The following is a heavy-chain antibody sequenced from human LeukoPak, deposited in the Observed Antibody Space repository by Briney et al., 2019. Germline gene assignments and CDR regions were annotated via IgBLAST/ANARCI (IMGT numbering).Heavy chain of an antibody. Sequence: SVKVSCKASGGTFSSYAISWERQAPGQGLEWMGRIIPIFGIANYAQKFQGRVTITADKSTSTAYMELSSLRSEDTAVYYCAFGTAYYDSSGYYHPFDYWGQGTLVTVSS. V-gene: IGHV1-69*04. CDR2: IIPIFGIA. J-gene: IGHJ4*02. D-gene: IGHD3-22*01. CDR3: AFGTAYYDSSGYYHPFDY. CDR1: GGTFSSYA.